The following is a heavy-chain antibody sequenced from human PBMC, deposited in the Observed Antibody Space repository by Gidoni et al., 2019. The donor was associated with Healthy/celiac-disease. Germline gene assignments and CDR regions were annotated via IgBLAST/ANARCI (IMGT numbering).Heavy chain of an antibody. D-gene: IGHD3-22*01. Sequence: EVQLVQSGAEVKKPGESLKISCTGSGYSFTSYWIGWVRQMPGKGLEWMGIIYPGDSDTRYSPSFQGQVTISADKSISTAYLQWSSLKASDTAMYYCARQHYYDSSGPNPRPIDYWGQGTLVTVSS. CDR3: ARQHYYDSSGPNPRPIDY. V-gene: IGHV5-51*01. J-gene: IGHJ4*02. CDR2: IYPGDSDT. CDR1: GYSFTSYW.